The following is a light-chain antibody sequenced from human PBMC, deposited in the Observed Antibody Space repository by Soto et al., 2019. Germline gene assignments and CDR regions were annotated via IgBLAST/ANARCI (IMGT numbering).Light chain of an antibody. CDR1: QGISTW. CDR2: DAS. Sequence: DIQMTQSPSTLSASVGDRVTITCRASQGISTWLAWYQQKPGTAPKLLIYDASSLESGVPSRFSGSGSGTEFSLSISSLQPDDFATYYCQQYNSYSRTFGQGTKVDNK. V-gene: IGKV1-5*01. J-gene: IGKJ1*01. CDR3: QQYNSYSRT.